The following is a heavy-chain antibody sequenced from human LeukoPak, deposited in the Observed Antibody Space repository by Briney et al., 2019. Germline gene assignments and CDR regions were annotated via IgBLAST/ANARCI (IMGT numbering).Heavy chain of an antibody. J-gene: IGHJ4*02. CDR2: INPNSGAT. V-gene: IGHV1-2*02. CDR3: ARVDNWGLDF. Sequence: ASVKVSCKASGYTFTGYYMHWVRQAPGQGPEWMGWINPNSGATNYAQKFQGRVTMTRDMSIITTYMELSRLRSDDTAVYYCARVDNWGLDFRGQGTQVTVSS. D-gene: IGHD3-16*01. CDR1: GYTFTGYY.